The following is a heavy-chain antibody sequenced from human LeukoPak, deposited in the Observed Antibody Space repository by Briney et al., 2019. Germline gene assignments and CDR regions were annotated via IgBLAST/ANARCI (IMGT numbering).Heavy chain of an antibody. D-gene: IGHD3-22*01. CDR3: ARDPHYYDSSDDY. CDR2: ISGSGGST. Sequence: GGSLRLSCAASGFTFSSYAMSWVRQAPGKGLEWVSAISGSGGSTYYADSVKGRFTISRDNSKNTLYLQMNSLRAEDTAVYYCARDPHYYDSSDDYWGQGTLVTVSS. V-gene: IGHV3-23*01. J-gene: IGHJ4*02. CDR1: GFTFSSYA.